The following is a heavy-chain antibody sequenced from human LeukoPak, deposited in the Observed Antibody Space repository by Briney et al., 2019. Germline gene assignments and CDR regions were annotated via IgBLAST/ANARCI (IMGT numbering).Heavy chain of an antibody. CDR3: ARAGWYYGSGSYYPFDY. J-gene: IGHJ4*02. CDR1: GGSISSSSYY. CDR2: IYYSGST. Sequence: SETLSLTCTVSGGSISSSSYYWGWIRQPPGKGLEWIGSIYYSGSTYYNPSLKSRVTISVDTSKNQFSLKLSSVTAADTAVYYCARAGWYYGSGSYYPFDYWGQGTLVTVSS. D-gene: IGHD3-10*01. V-gene: IGHV4-39*07.